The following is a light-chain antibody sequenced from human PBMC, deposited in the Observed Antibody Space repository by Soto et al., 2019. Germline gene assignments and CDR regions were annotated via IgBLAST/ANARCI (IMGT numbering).Light chain of an antibody. CDR1: QGISSY. CDR2: AAS. CDR3: QQLNSYPLT. V-gene: IGKV1-9*01. J-gene: IGKJ4*01. Sequence: DIQLTQSPSFLSASVGDRVTITCRASQGISSYLAWYQQKPGKAPKVLIYAASTLQSGVPSRFSGSGSRTEFTLTISSLQPEDFVTYYCQQLNSYPLTFGGGTKVEIK.